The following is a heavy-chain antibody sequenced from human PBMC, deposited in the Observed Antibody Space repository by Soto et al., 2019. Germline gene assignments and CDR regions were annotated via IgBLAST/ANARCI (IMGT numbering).Heavy chain of an antibody. V-gene: IGHV1-46*01. Sequence: SVTVSCQASGYTLTSFYMHWMRQAPVQGLEWMGVIDPSAGSTTYAQKFKGRVRMTRDTFTSTVFMELSSLRSEDTAVYYCARSPRPTGTTLYYFDSWGQRTLVTVSS. CDR1: GYTLTSFY. J-gene: IGHJ4*02. D-gene: IGHD1-1*01. CDR2: IDPSAGST. CDR3: ARSPRPTGTTLYYFDS.